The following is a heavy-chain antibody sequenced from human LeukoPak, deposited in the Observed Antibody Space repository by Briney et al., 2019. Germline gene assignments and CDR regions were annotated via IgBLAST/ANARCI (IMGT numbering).Heavy chain of an antibody. CDR3: ARGPMVRGVIITNFDY. CDR1: GGSISSGGYY. J-gene: IGHJ4*02. CDR2: IYYSGST. V-gene: IGHV4-31*03. Sequence: SQTLSLTCTVSGGSISSGGYYWSWIRQHPGKGLERIGYIYYSGSTYYNPSLKSRVTISVDTSKNQFSLKLSSVTAADTAVYYCARGPMVRGVIITNFDYWGQGTLVTVSS. D-gene: IGHD3-10*01.